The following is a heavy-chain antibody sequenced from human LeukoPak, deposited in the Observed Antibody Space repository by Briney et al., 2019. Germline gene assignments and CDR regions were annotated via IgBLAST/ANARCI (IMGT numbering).Heavy chain of an antibody. CDR3: ARDGWAVTHEVARYYYYYGMDV. J-gene: IGHJ6*02. V-gene: IGHV3-30*04. Sequence: GGSLRLSCAASGFTFSSYAMHWVRQAPGKGLEWVAVISYDGSNKYYADSVKGRFTISRDNSKNMLYLQMNSLRAEDTAVYYCARDGWAVTHEVARYYYYYGMDVWGQGTTVTVSS. CDR2: ISYDGSNK. CDR1: GFTFSSYA. D-gene: IGHD4-17*01.